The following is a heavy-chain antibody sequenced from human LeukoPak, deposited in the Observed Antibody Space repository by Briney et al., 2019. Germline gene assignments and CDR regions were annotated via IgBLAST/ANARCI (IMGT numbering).Heavy chain of an antibody. Sequence: GESLKISCKGSGYIFTTYWIGWVRQMPGKGLEWMGIIHPGDSDVRYNPSFQGQVTISADKSSTAYLQWSSLKASDSAMYYCAIGPLLRYFDYWGQGTLVTVSS. J-gene: IGHJ4*02. CDR2: IHPGDSDV. V-gene: IGHV5-51*01. CDR3: AIGPLLRYFDY. D-gene: IGHD2-15*01. CDR1: GYIFTTYW.